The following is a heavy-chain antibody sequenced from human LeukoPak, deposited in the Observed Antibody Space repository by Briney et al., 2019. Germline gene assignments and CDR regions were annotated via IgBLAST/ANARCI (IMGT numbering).Heavy chain of an antibody. J-gene: IGHJ5*02. CDR1: GGSISSSSYY. CDR2: IYYSGST. V-gene: IGHV4-39*07. CDR3: ARGLPAAGTVGWFDP. Sequence: SETLSLTCTVSGGSISSSSYYWGWIRQPPGKGLEWIGSIYYSGSTYYNPSLKSRVTISVDTSKNQFSLKLSSVTAADTAVYYCARGLPAAGTVGWFDPWGQGTLVTVSS. D-gene: IGHD6-13*01.